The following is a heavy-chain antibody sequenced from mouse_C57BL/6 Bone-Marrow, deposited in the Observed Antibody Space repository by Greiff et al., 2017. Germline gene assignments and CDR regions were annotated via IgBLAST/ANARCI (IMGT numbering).Heavy chain of an antibody. CDR1: GFNIKDDY. V-gene: IGHV14-4*01. J-gene: IGHJ4*01. D-gene: IGHD1-1*01. CDR2: IDPENGDT. CDR3: TTDGKYAMDY. Sequence: DVQLVESGAELVRPGASVKLSCTASGFNIKDDYMHWVKQRPEQGLEWIGWIDPENGDTEYASKFQGKATITADTSSNTAYLQLSSLTSEDTAVYYCTTDGKYAMDYWGQGTSVTVSS.